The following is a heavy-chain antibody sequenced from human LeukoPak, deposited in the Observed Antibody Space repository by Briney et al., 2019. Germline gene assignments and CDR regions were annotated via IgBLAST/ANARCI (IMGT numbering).Heavy chain of an antibody. D-gene: IGHD3-22*01. CDR3: AKTFGYYYDSSGYLYAFDI. V-gene: IGHV3-23*01. CDR1: GFTFSSYA. Sequence: GGSLRLSCAASGFTFSSYAMSWVRQAPGKGLEWVSAISGSGGSTYYADSVKGRFTISRDNSRNTLYLQMNSLRAEDTAVYYCAKTFGYYYDSSGYLYAFDIWGQGTMVTVSS. J-gene: IGHJ3*02. CDR2: ISGSGGST.